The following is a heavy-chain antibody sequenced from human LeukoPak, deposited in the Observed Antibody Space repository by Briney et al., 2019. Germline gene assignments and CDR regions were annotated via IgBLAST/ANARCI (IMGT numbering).Heavy chain of an antibody. J-gene: IGHJ4*02. V-gene: IGHV3-53*01. CDR3: AKSFGPVIAAAGTGAD. Sequence: GGSLRLSCAASGFSVSSNYVSWVRQAPGKGLEWVSVIYSGGTTYYADSIKGRFTISRDNSKNTLFLQMNSLRADDTAVYYCAKSFGPVIAAAGTGADWGQGTLVTVSS. CDR2: IYSGGTT. CDR1: GFSVSSNY. D-gene: IGHD6-13*01.